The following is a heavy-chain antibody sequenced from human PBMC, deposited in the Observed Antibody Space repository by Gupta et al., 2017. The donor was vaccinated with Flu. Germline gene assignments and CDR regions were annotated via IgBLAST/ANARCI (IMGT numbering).Heavy chain of an antibody. CDR2: VHTTGRT. CDR1: GDSCSMDAYH. CDR3: ARLPPGY. Sequence: VQLHESGPGLVKRSQTLSPTCTVSGDSCSMDAYHWDWIRQPAGKGLEWIGRVHTTGRTTYNPSLESRVAISIDTSKNQFSLELRSVTAADTAVYYCARLPPGYWGQGTLVAVSS. J-gene: IGHJ4*02. V-gene: IGHV4-61*02.